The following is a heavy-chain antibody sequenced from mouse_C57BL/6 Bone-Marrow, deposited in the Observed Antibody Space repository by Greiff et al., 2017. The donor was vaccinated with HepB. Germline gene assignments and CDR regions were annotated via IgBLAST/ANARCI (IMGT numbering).Heavy chain of an antibody. CDR1: GFTFSSYG. V-gene: IGHV5-6*01. CDR3: ARQWGSSGSLDY. CDR2: ISSGGSYT. J-gene: IGHJ2*01. Sequence: EVQGVESGGDLVKPGGSLKLSCAASGFTFSSYGMSWVRQTPDKRLEWVATISSGGSYTYYPDSVKGRFTISRDNAKNTLYLQMSSLKSEDTAMYYCARQWGSSGSLDYWGQGTTLTVSS. D-gene: IGHD3-2*02.